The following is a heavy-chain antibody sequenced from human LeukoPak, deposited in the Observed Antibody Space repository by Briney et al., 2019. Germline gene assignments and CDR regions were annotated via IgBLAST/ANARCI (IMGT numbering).Heavy chain of an antibody. Sequence: ASVKVSCKASGYSVTSYDINWVRQATGQGLEWVGSMNPNSGNTDYAQKLQGRITMTRSTSISTAYMELSSLRSEDTAVYYCARDLGSYYPYYYYGMDVWGQGTTVTVSS. CDR2: MNPNSGNT. D-gene: IGHD1-26*01. J-gene: IGHJ6*02. V-gene: IGHV1-8*01. CDR1: GYSVTSYD. CDR3: ARDLGSYYPYYYYGMDV.